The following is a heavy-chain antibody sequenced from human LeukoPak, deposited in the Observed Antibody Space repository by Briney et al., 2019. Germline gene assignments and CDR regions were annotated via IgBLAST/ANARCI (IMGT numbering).Heavy chain of an antibody. V-gene: IGHV4-59*01. CDR2: IYYSGST. CDR3: ARGMAVAGTYPLDY. J-gene: IGHJ4*02. CDR1: GGSISSYY. Sequence: SETLSLTCTASGGSISSYYWSWIRQPPGKGLEWIGYIYYSGSTNYNPSLKSRVTISVDTSKNQFSLKLSSVTAADTAVYYCARGMAVAGTYPLDYWGQGTLVTVSS. D-gene: IGHD6-19*01.